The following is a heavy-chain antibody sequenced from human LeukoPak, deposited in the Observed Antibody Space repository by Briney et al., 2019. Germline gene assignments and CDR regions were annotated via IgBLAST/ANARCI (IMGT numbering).Heavy chain of an antibody. CDR3: AKVGDKFDFDY. CDR2: ISYDGTNK. Sequence: GGSLRLSCAASGFTFSSYAMHWVRQAPGKGLEWVALISYDGTNKYYSDSVKGRFTVSRDNSKNTLYLQMNSLRAEDTSVYYCAKVGDKFDFDYWGQGTLVTVSS. CDR1: GFTFSSYA. J-gene: IGHJ4*02. D-gene: IGHD3-16*01. V-gene: IGHV3-30*18.